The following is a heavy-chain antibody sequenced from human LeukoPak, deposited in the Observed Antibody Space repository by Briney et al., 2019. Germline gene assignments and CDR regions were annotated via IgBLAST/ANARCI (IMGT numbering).Heavy chain of an antibody. Sequence: PGGSLTLSCTASGFTFDDYAMSWFRQAPGKGLEWGGFIRSKAYGGATEYAASVKGRFTISRDDSKITAYLQMNSLKTEDTAVYYCTTTAYGDNIDYWGQGTLVTVSS. CDR1: GFTFDDYA. J-gene: IGHJ4*02. D-gene: IGHD4-17*01. CDR2: IRSKAYGGAT. V-gene: IGHV3-49*03. CDR3: TTTAYGDNIDY.